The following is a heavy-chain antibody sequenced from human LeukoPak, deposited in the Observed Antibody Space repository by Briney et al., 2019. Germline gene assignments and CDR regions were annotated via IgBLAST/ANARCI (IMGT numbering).Heavy chain of an antibody. D-gene: IGHD5-24*01. Sequence: GRSLRLSCAASGFTFSSYAMHWVRQAPGKGLEWVAVISYDGSNKYYADSVKGRFTISRDNSKNTLYLQMNSLRAEDTAVYYCARDVEMATIGGDYYYGMDVWGQGTTATVSS. CDR1: GFTFSSYA. J-gene: IGHJ6*02. CDR3: ARDVEMATIGGDYYYGMDV. V-gene: IGHV3-30*04. CDR2: ISYDGSNK.